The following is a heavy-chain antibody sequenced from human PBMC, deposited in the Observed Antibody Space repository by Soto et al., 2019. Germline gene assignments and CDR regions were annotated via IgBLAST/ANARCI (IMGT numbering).Heavy chain of an antibody. J-gene: IGHJ3*02. D-gene: IGHD3-10*01. CDR3: ARDGPMDRAFDI. CDR2: ISAYNGNT. CDR1: GYTFPSYG. Sequence: QVHLVQSGAEVKKPGASVQVSCKASGYTFPSYGITWVRHAPGQGLEWMGWISAYNGNTNYAQQLQGRVTMTPDTATSTAYKELRSLRSDDTAVYYCARDGPMDRAFDIWGQGTMVTVSS. V-gene: IGHV1-18*01.